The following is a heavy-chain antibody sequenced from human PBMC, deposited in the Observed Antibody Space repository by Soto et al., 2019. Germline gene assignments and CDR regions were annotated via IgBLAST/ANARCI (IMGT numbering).Heavy chain of an antibody. D-gene: IGHD3-3*01. V-gene: IGHV1-3*01. Sequence: GASVKVSCKDSGETFTSYARHWVRQAPGQRLEWMGWINAGNGNTKYSQKFQGRVTITRDTSASTAYMELSSLRSEDTAVYYCAREAIGIFGVVRGYFDYWGQGTLVTVSS. CDR1: GETFTSYA. J-gene: IGHJ4*02. CDR3: AREAIGIFGVVRGYFDY. CDR2: INAGNGNT.